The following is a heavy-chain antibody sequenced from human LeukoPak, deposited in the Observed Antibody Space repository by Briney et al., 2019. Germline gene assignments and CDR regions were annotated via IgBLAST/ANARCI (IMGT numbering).Heavy chain of an antibody. CDR3: ARDRNGIAVAGDFDY. V-gene: IGHV1-46*01. CDR2: INPSGGST. CDR1: GYTFTTYY. D-gene: IGHD6-19*01. J-gene: IGHJ4*02. Sequence: ASVKVSCKASGYTFTTYYMHWVRQAPGQGLEWMGIINPSGGSTSYAQKFQGRVTMTSDTSTSTAYMGLSSLRSEDTAVYYCARDRNGIAVAGDFDYWGQGTLVTVSS.